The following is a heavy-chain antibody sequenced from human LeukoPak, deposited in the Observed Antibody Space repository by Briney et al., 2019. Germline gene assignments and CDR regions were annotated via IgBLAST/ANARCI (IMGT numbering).Heavy chain of an antibody. D-gene: IGHD3-22*01. J-gene: IGHJ4*02. Sequence: PGRSLRLPCAASGFTFSSYAMHWVRQAPGKGLEWVAVISYDGSNKYYADSVKGRFTISRDNSKNTLYLQMNSLRAEDTAVYYCARLAGKYYDSSGSYYFDYWGQGTLVTVSS. V-gene: IGHV3-30-3*01. CDR3: ARLAGKYYDSSGSYYFDY. CDR1: GFTFSSYA. CDR2: ISYDGSNK.